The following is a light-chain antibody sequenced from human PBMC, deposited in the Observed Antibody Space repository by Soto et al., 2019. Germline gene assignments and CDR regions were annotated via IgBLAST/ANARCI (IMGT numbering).Light chain of an antibody. CDR3: QQYDTSPRT. CDR2: GAS. V-gene: IGKV3-20*01. J-gene: IGKJ1*01. Sequence: EIVLTQSPGTLSLSPGERATLSCRASQSVSSNYLAWYQQKRGQAPRLLIYGASSRATGIPTRFSGSESGTGFTLTISRLEPEDFAVYSCQQYDTSPRTFGQGTKVEI. CDR1: QSVSSNY.